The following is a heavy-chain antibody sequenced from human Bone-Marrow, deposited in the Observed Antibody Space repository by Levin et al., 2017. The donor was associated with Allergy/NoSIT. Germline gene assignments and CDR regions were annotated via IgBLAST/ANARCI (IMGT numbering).Heavy chain of an antibody. J-gene: IGHJ6*02. CDR2: IKGDGSEE. CDR3: AKVGVWYRLDI. D-gene: IGHD1-1*01. V-gene: IGHV3-7*03. Sequence: GGSLRLSCAASGFTFSTYWMTWVRQAPGKGLEWVATIKGDGSEEYYVDSVKGRLAISRDNAKNSLYLQMNSLRAEDTAVYYCAKVGVWYRLDIWGQGTTVTVSS. CDR1: GFTFSTYW.